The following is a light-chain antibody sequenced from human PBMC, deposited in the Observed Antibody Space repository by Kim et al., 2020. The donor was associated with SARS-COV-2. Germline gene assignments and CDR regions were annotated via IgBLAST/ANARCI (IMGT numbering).Light chain of an antibody. Sequence: DIVMTQSPDSLAVSLGERATIDCKSSQSILYSSNNKNYLSWYQKKPGQPPKLLIYWASTRESVVPDRFSGSGSGTDFTLTISSLQAEDVAVYYCHQYYGTPYTFGQGTKLEI. V-gene: IGKV4-1*01. J-gene: IGKJ2*01. CDR1: QSILYSSNNKNY. CDR3: HQYYGTPYT. CDR2: WAS.